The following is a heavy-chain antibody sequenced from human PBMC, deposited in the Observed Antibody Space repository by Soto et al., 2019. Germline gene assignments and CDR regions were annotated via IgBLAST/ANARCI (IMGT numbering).Heavy chain of an antibody. CDR1: GYSFTSYW. CDR2: IYPGDSDT. Sequence: GESLKIACKGSGYSFTSYWIGWVRQMPGKGLEWMGIIYPGDSDTRYSPSFQGQVTISADKSISTAYLQWSSLKASDTAMYYCARHSVAVAAPYYYRGMDVWGQGTTVTVSS. V-gene: IGHV5-51*01. CDR3: ARHSVAVAAPYYYRGMDV. J-gene: IGHJ6*02. D-gene: IGHD6-19*01.